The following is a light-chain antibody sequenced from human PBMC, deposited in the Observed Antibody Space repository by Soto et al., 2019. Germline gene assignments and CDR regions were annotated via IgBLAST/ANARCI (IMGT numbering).Light chain of an antibody. CDR3: QQYNSYSCT. CDR2: DAS. V-gene: IGKV1-5*01. CDR1: QTISSW. Sequence: DIQITQSPSTLSGSVGDRVTITCRASQTISSWLAWYQQKPGKAPKLLIYDASSLESGVPSRFSGSGSGTEFTLTTSSLQPDDFATYYCQQYNSYSCTFGQGTKVDIK. J-gene: IGKJ1*01.